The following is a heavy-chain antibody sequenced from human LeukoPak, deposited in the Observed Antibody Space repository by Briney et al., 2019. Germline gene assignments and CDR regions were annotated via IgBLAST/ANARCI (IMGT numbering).Heavy chain of an antibody. J-gene: IGHJ3*02. CDR1: GGSISSSSYY. CDR3: ARAGMEELWSRYDAFDI. D-gene: IGHD5-18*01. CDR2: IYYSGST. Sequence: KPSETLSLTCTVSGGSISSSSYYWGWIRQPPGKGLEWIGSIYYSGSTNYNPSLKSRVTMSVDTSKNQFSLKLSSVTAADTAVYYCARAGMEELWSRYDAFDIWGQGTMVTVSS. V-gene: IGHV4-39*07.